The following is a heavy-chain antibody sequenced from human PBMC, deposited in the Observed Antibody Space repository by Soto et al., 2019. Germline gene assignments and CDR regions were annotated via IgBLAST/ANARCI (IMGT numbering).Heavy chain of an antibody. Sequence: GGSRRLSCAASGFTFNNYAMSWVRQAPGKGLEWVSAISSSVYITYYADSVKGRFTISRDNSKNTVYLQMNNLRAEDTAVYYCEKGSVVVAAKFDSWGQGTLVIVSS. V-gene: IGHV3-23*01. CDR1: GFTFNNYA. CDR2: ISSSVYIT. CDR3: EKGSVVVAAKFDS. D-gene: IGHD2-21*02. J-gene: IGHJ4*02.